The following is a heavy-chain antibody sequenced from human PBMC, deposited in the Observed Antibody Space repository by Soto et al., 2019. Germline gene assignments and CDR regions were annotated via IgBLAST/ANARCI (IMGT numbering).Heavy chain of an antibody. CDR3: ARHKSIAAAGPFDY. CDR2: IYSGGST. V-gene: IGHV3-53*04. D-gene: IGHD6-13*01. Sequence: GGSLRLSCAASGFTVSSNYMSWVRQAPGKGLEWVSVIYSGGSTYYADSVKGRFTISRHNSKNTLYLQMNSLRAEDTAVYYCARHKSIAAAGPFDYWGQGTLVTVSS. CDR1: GFTVSSNY. J-gene: IGHJ4*02.